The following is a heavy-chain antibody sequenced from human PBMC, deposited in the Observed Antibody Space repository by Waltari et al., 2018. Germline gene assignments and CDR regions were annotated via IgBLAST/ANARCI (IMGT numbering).Heavy chain of an antibody. CDR2: IYTSGST. J-gene: IGHJ3*02. V-gene: IGHV4-61*09. D-gene: IGHD3-10*01. CDR1: GGSISSGSSY. Sequence: QVQLLESGPGLVKPSQTLSLTCTVSGGSISSGSSYWSWIRQPAGKGLEWIGYIYTSGSTNYNPSLKSRVTISVDTSKNQFSLKLSSVTAADTAVYYCARAGFSTAFDIWGQGTMVTVSS. CDR3: ARAGFSTAFDI.